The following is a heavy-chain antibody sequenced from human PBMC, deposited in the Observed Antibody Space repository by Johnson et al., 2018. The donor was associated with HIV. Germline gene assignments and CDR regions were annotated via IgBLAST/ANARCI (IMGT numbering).Heavy chain of an antibody. CDR1: GFTYSSYA. Sequence: QVQLVESGGGVVQPGRSLRLSCVVSGFTYSSYAMHWVRQAQGKGLEWVAVISYDGSNKYYADSVKGRFTISRDNSKNTLYLQMNSLRGEDTAVYYCARGDIGWNDDFAFDIWGQGTMVTVSS. D-gene: IGHD1-1*01. V-gene: IGHV3-30*04. J-gene: IGHJ3*02. CDR2: ISYDGSNK. CDR3: ARGDIGWNDDFAFDI.